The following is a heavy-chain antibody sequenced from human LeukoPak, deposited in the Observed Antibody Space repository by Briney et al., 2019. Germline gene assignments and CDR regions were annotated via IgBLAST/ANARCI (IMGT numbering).Heavy chain of an antibody. D-gene: IGHD2-2*02. CDR1: AFIFSSYS. CDR2: IISSSSYI. CDR3: ARDSGCSSTSCYTGGDY. Sequence: GGSLRLSCAPSAFIFSSYSMNWVRQAPGKGLEWVSSIISSSSYIYYADSVKGRFTICRDNAKNSLYLQMNSLRAEDTAVYYCARDSGCSSTSCYTGGDYWGQGTLVTVSS. J-gene: IGHJ4*02. V-gene: IGHV3-21*01.